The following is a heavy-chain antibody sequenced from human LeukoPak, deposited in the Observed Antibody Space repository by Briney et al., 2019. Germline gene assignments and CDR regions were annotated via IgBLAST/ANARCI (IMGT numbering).Heavy chain of an antibody. CDR1: GFTFSSYW. CDR2: IKQDGSEK. J-gene: IGHJ4*02. CDR3: ARIHTGGYIVVPAAMHFDY. Sequence: PGGSLRLSCAASGFTFSSYWMSWVRQAPGKGLEWVANIKQDGSEKYYVDSVKGRFTISRDNAKNSLYLQMSSLRAEDTAVYYCARIHTGGYIVVPAAMHFDYWGQGTLVTVSS. V-gene: IGHV3-7*01. D-gene: IGHD2-2*01.